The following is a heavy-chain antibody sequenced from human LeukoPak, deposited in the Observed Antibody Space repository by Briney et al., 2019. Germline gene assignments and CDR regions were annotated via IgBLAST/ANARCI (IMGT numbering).Heavy chain of an antibody. CDR1: GFTFSDYY. Sequence: GGSLRLSCAASGFTFSDYYMSWIRQAPGKGLEWVSSIGSSSSSIYYADSVKGRFTISRDNAKNSLYLQMNSLRAEDTAVYYCARDRWELRGEFVYWGQGTLVTVSS. D-gene: IGHD1-26*01. J-gene: IGHJ4*02. CDR3: ARDRWELRGEFVY. V-gene: IGHV3-11*04. CDR2: IGSSSSSI.